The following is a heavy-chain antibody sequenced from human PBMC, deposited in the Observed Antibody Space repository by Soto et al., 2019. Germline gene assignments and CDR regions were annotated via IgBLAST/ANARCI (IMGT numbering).Heavy chain of an antibody. CDR1: GFTFSSYG. V-gene: IGHV3-30*18. CDR3: AKLRVPFGVVIRDAFDI. D-gene: IGHD3-3*01. J-gene: IGHJ3*02. CDR2: ISYDGSNK. Sequence: GGSLRLSCAASGFTFSSYGMHWVRQAPGKGLEWVAVISYDGSNKYYADSVKGRFTISRDNSKNTLYLQMNSLRAEDTAVYYCAKLRVPFGVVIRDAFDIWGQGTMVTVSS.